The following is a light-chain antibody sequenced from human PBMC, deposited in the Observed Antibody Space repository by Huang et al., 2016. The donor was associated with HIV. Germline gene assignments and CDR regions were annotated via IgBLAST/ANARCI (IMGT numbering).Light chain of an antibody. J-gene: IGKJ1*01. CDR1: HDISTF. V-gene: IGKV1-33*01. CDR3: QHYDSLPPWR. Sequence: IQMTQSPSSLSASVGDRATITCQASHDISTFLNWYQQKPGKAPKVLIYAASNLQTGVPSRFSGSGSGTHFTFTITSLQPEDIATYYCQHYDSLPPWRFGQGTKVEIK. CDR2: AAS.